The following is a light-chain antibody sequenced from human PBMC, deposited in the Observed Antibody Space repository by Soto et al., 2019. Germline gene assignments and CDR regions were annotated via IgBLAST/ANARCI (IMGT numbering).Light chain of an antibody. CDR1: DSNIGSNS. CDR2: YNN. CDR3: AAWDASLSACV. J-gene: IGLJ1*01. Sequence: QSVLTQPPSASGTAGQGVTISCSGGDSNIGSNSVYWYQHLPRTAPKLLIYYNNHRPSGVPDRFAGSRSGTSASLAIVGLRAEDEAVYYCAAWDASLSACVFGNGTKLTVL. V-gene: IGLV1-47*02.